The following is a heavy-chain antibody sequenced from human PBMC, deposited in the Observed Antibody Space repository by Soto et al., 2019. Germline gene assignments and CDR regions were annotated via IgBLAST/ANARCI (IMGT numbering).Heavy chain of an antibody. V-gene: IGHV1-3*01. CDR2: INAGSGNT. D-gene: IGHD3-3*02. J-gene: IGHJ3*02. CDR3: ARDTETLGPRANDALDI. CDR1: GYTFSTYT. Sequence: ASVKVSCKAAGYTFSTYTMNWLRQAPGQSLEWMGWINAGSGNTKYSQNFQGRVSITRDTSASTVYMGLTGLKSEDTAVYYCARDTETLGPRANDALDIWGQGTMVTVS.